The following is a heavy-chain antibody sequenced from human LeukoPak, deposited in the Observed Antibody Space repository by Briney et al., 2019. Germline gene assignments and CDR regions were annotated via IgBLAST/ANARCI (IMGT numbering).Heavy chain of an antibody. V-gene: IGHV4-61*01. CDR3: ARGGPNYYDSSGYYYSAFDI. D-gene: IGHD3-22*01. J-gene: IGHJ3*02. Sequence: TPETLSLTCTVSGGSISSSSYYWSWIRQPPGKGLEWIGYIYYSGSTNYNPSLKSRVTISVDTSKNQFSLKLSSVTAADTAVYYCARGGPNYYDSSGYYYSAFDIWGQGTMVTVSS. CDR2: IYYSGST. CDR1: GGSISSSSYY.